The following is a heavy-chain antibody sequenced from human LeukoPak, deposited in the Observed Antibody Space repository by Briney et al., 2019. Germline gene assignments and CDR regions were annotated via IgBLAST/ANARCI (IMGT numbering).Heavy chain of an antibody. V-gene: IGHV3-21*06. CDR3: AKNGWLDY. J-gene: IGHJ4*02. CDR1: GFTFSSQN. Sequence: GGSLRPSCAASGFTFSSQNRRWVRQAPGKGLEWVAYISTSGDSTKYADSVEGRFTISRDNAENSLYLLMNSLRVEDTAVYYCAKNGWLDYWGQGILVTVSS. D-gene: IGHD6-19*01. CDR2: ISTSGDST.